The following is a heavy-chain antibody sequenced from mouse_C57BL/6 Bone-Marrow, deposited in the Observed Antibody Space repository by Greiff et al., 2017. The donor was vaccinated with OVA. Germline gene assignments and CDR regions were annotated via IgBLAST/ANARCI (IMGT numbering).Heavy chain of an antibody. Sequence: EVQVVESGGGLVKPGGSLKLSCAASGFTFSSYTMSWVRQTPEKRLEWVATISGGGGNTYYPDSVKGRFTISRDNAKNTLYLQMSSLRSEDTALYYCARLSFYWFAYWGQGTLVTVSA. CDR1: GFTFSSYT. CDR2: ISGGGGNT. J-gene: IGHJ3*01. CDR3: ARLSFYWFAY. V-gene: IGHV5-9*01.